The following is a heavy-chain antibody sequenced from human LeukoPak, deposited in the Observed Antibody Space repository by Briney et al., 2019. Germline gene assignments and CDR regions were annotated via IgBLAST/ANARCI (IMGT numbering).Heavy chain of an antibody. J-gene: IGHJ4*02. D-gene: IGHD1-26*01. CDR2: ISSSRYTI. CDR3: ARDRGQWERPYYLDY. Sequence: GGSLRLSCAASGFTFSSYSMNWVRQAPGKGLEWVSYISSSRYTIYYADSVKGRFTTSRDNAKNSLYLQMNSLRAEDTAVYYCARDRGQWERPYYLDYWGQGTLVSVSS. CDR1: GFTFSSYS. V-gene: IGHV3-48*01.